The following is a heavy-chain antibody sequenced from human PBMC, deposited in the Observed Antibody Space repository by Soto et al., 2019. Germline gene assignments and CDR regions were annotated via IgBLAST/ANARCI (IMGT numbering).Heavy chain of an antibody. V-gene: IGHV1-69*01. J-gene: IGHJ3*02. CDR1: GGTFSSYA. CDR3: ARPLYDSSGYYRPSGAFDI. D-gene: IGHD3-22*01. CDR2: IIPIFGTA. Sequence: QVQLVQSGAEVKKPGSSVKVSCKASGGTFSSYAISWVRQAPGQGLEWMGGIIPIFGTANYAQKFQGRVTITAVESTSTAYLGLSSLRSEDTAVYYCARPLYDSSGYYRPSGAFDIWGQGTMVTVSS.